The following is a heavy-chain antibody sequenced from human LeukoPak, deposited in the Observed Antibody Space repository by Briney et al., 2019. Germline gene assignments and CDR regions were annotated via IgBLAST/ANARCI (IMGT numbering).Heavy chain of an antibody. Sequence: SVKVSCMSSGGTFSSYAISWVRQAPGQGLEWMGGIFPIFGTANYAQKFWGRVTITADESTSTAYMELRSLRSEDTAVYYCARGYCSGGSCHADAFDIWGQGTMVTVSS. CDR1: GGTFSSYA. CDR3: ARGYCSGGSCHADAFDI. V-gene: IGHV1-69*13. J-gene: IGHJ3*02. CDR2: IFPIFGTA. D-gene: IGHD2-15*01.